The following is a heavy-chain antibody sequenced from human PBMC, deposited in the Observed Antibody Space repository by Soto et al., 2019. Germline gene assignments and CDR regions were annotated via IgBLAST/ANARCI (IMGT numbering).Heavy chain of an antibody. CDR1: GGSMSNYY. Sequence: TSETLSLTCTVSGGSMSNYYWSWIRQPPGKGLEWIGYIHGSGSTKYSPSLKSRVTISLDTSKNHFSLNLTSVTAADTAVYFCARGSRSGYYAYWGQGTLVTVSS. D-gene: IGHD3-3*01. V-gene: IGHV4-59*13. J-gene: IGHJ4*02. CDR3: ARGSRSGYYAY. CDR2: IHGSGST.